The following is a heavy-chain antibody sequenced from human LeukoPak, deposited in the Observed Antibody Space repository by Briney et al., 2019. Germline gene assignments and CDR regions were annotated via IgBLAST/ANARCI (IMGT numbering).Heavy chain of an antibody. J-gene: IGHJ4*02. Sequence: GGSLRLSCAASGFTFSSYWMSWVRQAPGKGLEWVANIKQDGSEKYYVDSVKGRFTISRDNAKNSLYLQMNSLRAEDTAVYYCARGRRENSYGYRPNELGYYFDNWGQGTLVTVSS. CDR2: IKQDGSEK. CDR3: ARGRRENSYGYRPNELGYYFDN. D-gene: IGHD5-18*01. V-gene: IGHV3-7*01. CDR1: GFTFSSYW.